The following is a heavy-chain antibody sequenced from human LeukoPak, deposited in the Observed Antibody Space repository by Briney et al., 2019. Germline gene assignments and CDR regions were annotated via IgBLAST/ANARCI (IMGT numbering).Heavy chain of an antibody. D-gene: IGHD3-9*01. J-gene: IGHJ3*02. V-gene: IGHV3-64*01. CDR2: ISSNGGST. CDR1: GFTFSSYA. Sequence: GGSLRLSCAASGFTFSSYAMHWVGQAPGKGLEYVSAISSNGGSTYYANSVKGRFTISRDNSKNTLYLRMGSLRAEDMAVYYCASTTNVLRYFDWLGDAFDIWGQGTMVTVSS. CDR3: ASTTNVLRYFDWLGDAFDI.